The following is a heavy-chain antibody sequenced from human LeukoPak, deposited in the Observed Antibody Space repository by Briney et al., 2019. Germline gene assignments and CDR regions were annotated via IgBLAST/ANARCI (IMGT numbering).Heavy chain of an antibody. CDR2: ISSSSSTI. V-gene: IGHV3-48*01. J-gene: IGHJ5*02. D-gene: IGHD1-26*01. CDR3: ARVQGGAAYNWFDP. Sequence: PGGSLRLSCAASGFTLISYSTNWVRQAPGKGLEWVSYISSSSSTIYYADSVKGRFTVSRDNAKNSLFLQTNSRRADDTAVYYCARVQGGAAYNWFDPWGQGTLVTVSS. CDR1: GFTLISYS.